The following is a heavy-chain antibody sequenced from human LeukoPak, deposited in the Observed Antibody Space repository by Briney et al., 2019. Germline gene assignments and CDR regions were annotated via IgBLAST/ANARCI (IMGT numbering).Heavy chain of an antibody. CDR2: IDWDDDK. Sequence: ESGPALVKPTQTLTLTCTFSGFSLSTSGMCVSWIRQPPGKALEWLARIDWDDDKYYSTSLKTRLTISKDTSKNQVVLTMTNMDPVDTATYYCARSSPTVTTYHRPKTYYYMDVWGKGTTVTVSS. CDR3: ARSSPTVTTYHRPKTYYYMDV. V-gene: IGHV2-70*11. D-gene: IGHD4-11*01. J-gene: IGHJ6*03. CDR1: GFSLSTSGMC.